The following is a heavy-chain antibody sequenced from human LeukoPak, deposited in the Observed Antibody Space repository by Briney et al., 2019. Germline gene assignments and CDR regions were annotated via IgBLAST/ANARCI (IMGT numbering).Heavy chain of an antibody. J-gene: IGHJ6*02. V-gene: IGHV1-2*02. CDR3: ARQLYCSGGSCYQIYYYYGMDV. Sequence: ASVKASCKASGYTFTGYYMHWVRQAPGQGLEWMGWINPNSGGTNYAQKFQGRVTMTRDTSISTAYMELSRLRSDDTAVYYCARQLYCSGGSCYQIYYYYGMDVWGQGTTVTVSS. D-gene: IGHD2-15*01. CDR2: INPNSGGT. CDR1: GYTFTGYY.